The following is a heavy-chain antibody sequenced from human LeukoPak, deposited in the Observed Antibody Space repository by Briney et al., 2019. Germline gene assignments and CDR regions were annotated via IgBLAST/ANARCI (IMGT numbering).Heavy chain of an antibody. V-gene: IGHV3-30*02. CDR2: IRYDGSNK. D-gene: IGHD5-12*01. CDR3: AKGLRYYFDY. Sequence: GGSLRLSCAASGFTFSSYGMHRVRQAPGKGLEWVAFIRYDGSNKYYADSVKGRFTISRDNSKNTLYLQMNSLRAEDTAVYYCAKGLRYYFDYWGQGTLVTVSS. J-gene: IGHJ4*02. CDR1: GFTFSSYG.